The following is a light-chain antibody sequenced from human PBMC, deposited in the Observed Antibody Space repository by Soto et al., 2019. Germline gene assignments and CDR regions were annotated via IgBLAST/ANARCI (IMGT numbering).Light chain of an antibody. CDR1: QRVNSHY. CDR3: QQYGGSPWT. CDR2: AAS. Sequence: IALPQSPGTLSFSKWELAPLSCRSSQRVNSHYLAWYQQKPGPAPRLLIYAASSRAAGFPARFRGRGSETDFTLTISSLEPEDLAVDYCQQYGGSPWTGGQGT. V-gene: IGKV3-20*01. J-gene: IGKJ1*01.